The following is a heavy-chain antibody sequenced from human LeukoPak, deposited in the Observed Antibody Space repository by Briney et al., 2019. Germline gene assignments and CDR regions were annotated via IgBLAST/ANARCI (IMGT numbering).Heavy chain of an antibody. CDR3: ATPQGDYGDYVYAFDI. J-gene: IGHJ3*02. Sequence: ASVKVSCKVSGYTLTELSMHWVRQAPGKGLEWMGGFDPEDDETIYAQKFQCRVTMTEDTSTDTAYMELSSLRSEDTAVYYCATPQGDYGDYVYAFDIWGQGTMVTVSS. V-gene: IGHV1-24*01. D-gene: IGHD4-17*01. CDR1: GYTLTELS. CDR2: FDPEDDET.